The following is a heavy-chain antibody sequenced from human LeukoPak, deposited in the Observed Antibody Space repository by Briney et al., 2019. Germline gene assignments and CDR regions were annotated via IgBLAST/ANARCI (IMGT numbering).Heavy chain of an antibody. J-gene: IGHJ6*02. CDR1: GFTFSSYA. V-gene: IGHV3-30*04. CDR2: ISYDGSNK. D-gene: IGHD1-26*01. Sequence: GGSLGLSCAASGFTFSSYAMHWVRQAPGKGLEWVAVISYDGSNKYYADSVKGRFTISRDNSKNTLYLRMNSLRAEDTAVYYCARDQYSGSYPLYYYGMDVWGQGTTVTVSS. CDR3: ARDQYSGSYPLYYYGMDV.